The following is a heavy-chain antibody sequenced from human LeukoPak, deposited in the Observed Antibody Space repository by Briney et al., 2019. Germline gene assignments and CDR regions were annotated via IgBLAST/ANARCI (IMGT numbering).Heavy chain of an antibody. V-gene: IGHV3-53*01. CDR2: IYVDGRT. J-gene: IGHJ4*02. D-gene: IGHD4-23*01. CDR1: GFTVSTTY. Sequence: GGSLRLSCATSGFTVSTTYMSWVRQAPGKGLEWVSLIYVDGRTYYADSVKGRFTISRDNSKNTLYLQVNSLRAEDTAVYYCARRGDGGRSFDYWGQGTLVTVSS. CDR3: ARRGDGGRSFDY.